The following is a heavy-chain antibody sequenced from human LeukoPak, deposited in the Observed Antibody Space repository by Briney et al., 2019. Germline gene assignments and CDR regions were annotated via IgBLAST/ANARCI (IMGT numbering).Heavy chain of an antibody. CDR1: GFTFSNYA. V-gene: IGHV3-23*01. J-gene: IGHJ4*02. CDR3: AKAPGVYCSGGSCYVDY. D-gene: IGHD2-15*01. Sequence: GGSLRLSCAASGFTFSNYAMSWVRQAPGKGLEWVSGISGSGGSTYYADSVKGRFTISRDNSENTLSLQMNTLRAEDTAIYYCAKAPGVYCSGGSCYVDYWGQGTLVTVSS. CDR2: ISGSGGST.